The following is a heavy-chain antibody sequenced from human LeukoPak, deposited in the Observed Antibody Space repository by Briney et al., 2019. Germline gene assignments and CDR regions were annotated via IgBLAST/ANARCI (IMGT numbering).Heavy chain of an antibody. V-gene: IGHV3-23*05. D-gene: IGHD5-18*01. Sequence: GGSLRLSCAASGFTFSSYAMNWVRQAPGKGLEWVSALYIGGNTYYADSVRGRFTISRDNSKNTLYLQMNSLRAEDTAIYYCMTAAGYNFGQYWGQGTLVTVSS. CDR1: GFTFSSYA. CDR3: MTAAGYNFGQY. J-gene: IGHJ4*02. CDR2: LYIGGNT.